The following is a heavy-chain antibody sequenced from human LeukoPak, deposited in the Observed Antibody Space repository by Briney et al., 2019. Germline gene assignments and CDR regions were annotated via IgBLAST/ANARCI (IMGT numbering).Heavy chain of an antibody. CDR1: GFTFSSYG. D-gene: IGHD6-13*01. J-gene: IGHJ4*02. Sequence: GGSLRLSCAGSGFTFSSYGMHWVRQAPGKGLEWVAVISSDGSDKYYADSVKGRFTISRDNSKNTLYLQMNSLRAEDTAVYYCAREGGVSSSWYSRPPPDYWGQGTLVTVSS. CDR2: ISSDGSDK. CDR3: AREGGVSSSWYSRPPPDY. V-gene: IGHV3-30*03.